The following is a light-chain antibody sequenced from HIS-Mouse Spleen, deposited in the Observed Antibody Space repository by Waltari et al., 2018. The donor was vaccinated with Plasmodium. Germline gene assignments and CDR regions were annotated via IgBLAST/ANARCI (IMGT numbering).Light chain of an antibody. CDR1: SSDVGGSNS. V-gene: IGLV2-14*03. CDR3: SSYTSSSTVV. J-gene: IGLJ2*01. CDR2: DVS. Sequence: QSALTQPASVSGSSGQSITISCTGTSSDVGGSNSSSWYQQHPGKAPKLMIYDVSNRPSGVSNRFSGSKSGNTASLTISGLQAEDEADYYCSSYTSSSTVVFGGGTKLTVL.